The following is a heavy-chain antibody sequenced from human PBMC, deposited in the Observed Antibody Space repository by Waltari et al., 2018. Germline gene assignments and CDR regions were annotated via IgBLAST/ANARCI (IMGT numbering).Heavy chain of an antibody. CDR3: ARALPIMITFGGVDY. V-gene: IGHV3-74*01. J-gene: IGHJ4*02. Sequence: EVQLVESGGGLVQPGGSLRLSCAASGFTFSSYWMHWFRQAPGKGLVWVSRINRDGSSTSYADSVKGRFTISRDNAKNTLYLQMNSLRAEDTAVYYCARALPIMITFGGVDYWGQGTLVTVSS. CDR1: GFTFSSYW. D-gene: IGHD3-16*01. CDR2: INRDGSST.